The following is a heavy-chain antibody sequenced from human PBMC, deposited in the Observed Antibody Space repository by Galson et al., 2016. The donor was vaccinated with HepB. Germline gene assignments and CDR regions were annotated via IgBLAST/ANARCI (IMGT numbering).Heavy chain of an antibody. V-gene: IGHV3-48*02. J-gene: IGHJ4*02. CDR2: ISGGSSTI. CDR1: GFTFSTYS. D-gene: IGHD3/OR15-3a*01. Sequence: SLRLSCAASGFTFSTYSMNWVRQAPGKGLEWVSYISGGSSTIYYADSVKGRFTISRDNAKNSLYLQMNSLRDEDTAVYYCARGIFWTDVQYYYFDYWGQGTLVTVSS. CDR3: ARGIFWTDVQYYYFDY.